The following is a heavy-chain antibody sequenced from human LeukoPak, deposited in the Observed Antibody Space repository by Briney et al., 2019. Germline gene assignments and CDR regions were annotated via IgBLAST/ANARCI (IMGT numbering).Heavy chain of an antibody. CDR1: GFTFDDYA. J-gene: IGHJ4*02. V-gene: IGHV3-9*01. CDR2: ISWNSGSI. Sequence: PGGSLRLSCAASGFTFDDYAMHWVRQAPGKGLEWVSGISWNSGSIGYADSVKGRFTISRDNAKNTLYLQMNSLRAEDTAVYYCAKKGSSWAWYFDYWGQGTLVTVSS. D-gene: IGHD6-13*01. CDR3: AKKGSSWAWYFDY.